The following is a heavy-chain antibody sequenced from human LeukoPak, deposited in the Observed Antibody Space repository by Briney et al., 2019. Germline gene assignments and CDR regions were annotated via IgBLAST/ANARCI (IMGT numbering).Heavy chain of an antibody. CDR1: GFTFDDYA. V-gene: IGHV3-9*01. Sequence: PGGSLRLSCAASGFTFDDYAMHWVRQAPGKGMEWVSGISWNSGSIGYADSVKGRFTISRDNAKNSLYLQMNSLRAEDTALYYCAVGVGATTPYVAFDIWGQGTMVTVSS. D-gene: IGHD1-26*01. CDR3: AVGVGATTPYVAFDI. J-gene: IGHJ3*02. CDR2: ISWNSGSI.